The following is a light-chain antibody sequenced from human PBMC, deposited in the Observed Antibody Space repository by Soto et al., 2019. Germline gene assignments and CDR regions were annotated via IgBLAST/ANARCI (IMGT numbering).Light chain of an antibody. V-gene: IGKV1-5*01. J-gene: IGKJ1*01. CDR2: DVS. CDR3: QQYDSYWT. Sequence: DIQMTHSPSTLSASVVDRFTISCRASQSIINYLAWYQRRPGRAPKLLIYDVSTLQSGVPSRFSGSGSGTEFTLTISSLQPDDSATYYCQQYDSYWTFGQGTKVDI. CDR1: QSIINY.